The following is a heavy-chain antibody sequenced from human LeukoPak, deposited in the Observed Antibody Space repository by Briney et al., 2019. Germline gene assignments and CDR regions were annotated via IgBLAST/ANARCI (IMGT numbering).Heavy chain of an antibody. CDR2: ISWNSGSI. CDR1: GFTFDDYA. Sequence: GRSLRLSCAASGFTFDDYAMHWVRQAPGKGLEWVSGISWNSGSIGYADSVKGRFTISRDNAKNSLYLQMNSLRAEDTALYYCAKGVFVGATNGYYFDHWGQGTLVTVSS. J-gene: IGHJ4*02. CDR3: AKGVFVGATNGYYFDH. V-gene: IGHV3-9*01. D-gene: IGHD1-26*01.